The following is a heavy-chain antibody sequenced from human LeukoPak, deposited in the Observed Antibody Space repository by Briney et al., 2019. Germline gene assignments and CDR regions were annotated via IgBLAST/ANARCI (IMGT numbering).Heavy chain of an antibody. J-gene: IGHJ4*02. CDR2: VNLQGST. CDR3: AREGGPYRPLDY. CDR1: GGSTSNTNW. D-gene: IGHD2-2*02. Sequence: PSETLSLTCGVSGGSTSNTNWWTWFRQPPGKGLEWIGEVNLQGSTNYNPSLKSRVAISVDKSENHISLKLTSVTAADTAVYYCAREGGPYRPLDYSGQGTLVTVPS. V-gene: IGHV4-4*02.